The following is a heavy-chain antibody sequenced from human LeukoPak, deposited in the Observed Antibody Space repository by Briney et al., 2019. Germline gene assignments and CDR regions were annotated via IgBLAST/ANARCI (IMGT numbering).Heavy chain of an antibody. V-gene: IGHV1-69*13. CDR2: IIPIFGTA. Sequence: SVKVSCKASGGTFSSYAISWVRQAPGQGLEWMGGIIPIFGTANYAQKFQGRVTITADESTSTAYMELSSLRSEDTAVYYCAREEVSVVRPPHWFDPWGQGTLVTVSS. CDR3: AREEVSVVRPPHWFDP. CDR1: GGTFSSYA. D-gene: IGHD4-23*01. J-gene: IGHJ5*02.